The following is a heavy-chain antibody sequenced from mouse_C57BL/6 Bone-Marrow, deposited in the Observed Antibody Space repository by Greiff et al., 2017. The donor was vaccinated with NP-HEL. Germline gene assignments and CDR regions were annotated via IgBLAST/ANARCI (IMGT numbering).Heavy chain of an antibody. CDR1: GFTFSDAW. J-gene: IGHJ3*01. CDR2: IRNKANNHAT. V-gene: IGHV6-6*01. D-gene: IGHD1-1*01. CDR3: TTGIVYYGSSYLWFAY. Sequence: EVKVVESGGGLVQPGGSMKLSCAASGFTFSDAWMDWVRQSPEKGLEWVAEIRNKANNHATYYAESVKGRFTISRDDSKSSVYLQMNSLRAEDTGIYYCTTGIVYYGSSYLWFAYWGQGTLVTVSA.